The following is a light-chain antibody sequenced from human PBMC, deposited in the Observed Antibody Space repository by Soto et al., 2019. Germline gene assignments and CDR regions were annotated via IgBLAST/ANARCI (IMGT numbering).Light chain of an antibody. J-gene: IGLJ2*01. CDR3: SSYTTSVTLV. CDR2: EVS. Sequence: QSVLTQPASVSGSPGQSITISCTGTSSDVGGYNFVSWYQQHPDKAPKLIIYEVSNRPSGVSNRFSASKSDNTASLTISGLQPEDEAEYYCSSYTTSVTLVFGGGTKLTVL. CDR1: SSDVGGYNF. V-gene: IGLV2-14*01.